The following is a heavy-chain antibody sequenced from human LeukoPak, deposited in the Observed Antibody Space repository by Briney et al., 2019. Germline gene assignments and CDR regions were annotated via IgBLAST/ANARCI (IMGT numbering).Heavy chain of an antibody. D-gene: IGHD3-10*01. CDR2: ISYDGSNK. Sequence: PGGSLRLSCAASGFTFSSYALHWVRQAPGKGLEWLAVISYDGSNKYYADSVKGRFTISRDNSKNTVYLQMNSLRAEDTAVYYCARGTMVRGVIIPDMPNYWGQGTLVTVSS. V-gene: IGHV3-30*04. J-gene: IGHJ4*02. CDR1: GFTFSSYA. CDR3: ARGTMVRGVIIPDMPNY.